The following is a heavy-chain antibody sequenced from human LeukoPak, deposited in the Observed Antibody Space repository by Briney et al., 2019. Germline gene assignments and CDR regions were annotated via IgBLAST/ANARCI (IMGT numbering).Heavy chain of an antibody. D-gene: IGHD3-3*01. J-gene: IGHJ4*02. V-gene: IGHV3-11*01. CDR1: GFTFSDYY. CDR3: ARGIGDFWSGYYFDY. CDR2: ISSSGSTV. Sequence: PGGSLRLSCAASGFTFSDYYMSWIRQAPGKGLEWVSYISSSGSTVYYADSVKGRFTISRDNAKNSLYLQMNGLRAEDTAVYYCARGIGDFWSGYYFDYWGQGTLVTVSS.